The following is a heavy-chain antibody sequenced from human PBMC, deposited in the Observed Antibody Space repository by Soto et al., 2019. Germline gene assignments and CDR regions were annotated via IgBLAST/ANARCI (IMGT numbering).Heavy chain of an antibody. CDR1: GYTFTSDG. V-gene: IGHV1-18*01. CDR2: ISAYNGNT. Sequence: ASVKVSCKASGYTFTSDGISWVRKKPGQGLEWMGWISAYNGNTNYAQKLQGRVTMTTDTSTSTAYMELRSLRSDDTAVYYCARVLCSGGSCYLPSDAFDIWGQGTMVTVSS. D-gene: IGHD2-15*01. CDR3: ARVLCSGGSCYLPSDAFDI. J-gene: IGHJ3*02.